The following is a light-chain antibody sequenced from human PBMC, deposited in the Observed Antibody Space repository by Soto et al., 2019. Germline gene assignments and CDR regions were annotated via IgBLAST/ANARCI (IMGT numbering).Light chain of an antibody. V-gene: IGKV1-5*03. J-gene: IGKJ1*01. Sequence: ESQITQSPSTVSASVGERVTLSCRASQSISSWLAWYQQKPGKAPKLLIYKASTLKSGVPSRFSGSGSGTEFTLTISSLQPDDFATYYCQHYNSYSEAFGQGTKVDIK. CDR1: QSISSW. CDR2: KAS. CDR3: QHYNSYSEA.